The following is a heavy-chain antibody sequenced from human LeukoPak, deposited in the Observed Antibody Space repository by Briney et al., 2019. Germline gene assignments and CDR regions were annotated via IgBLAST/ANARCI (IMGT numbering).Heavy chain of an antibody. D-gene: IGHD3-10*01. CDR2: IYYSGST. CDR1: GGSISSGDYY. CDR3: ARASVVRGVIIPLGY. Sequence: SQTLSLTCTVSGGSISSGDYYWSWIRQPPGKGLEWIGYIYYSGSTYYNPSLKSRVTISVDTSKNQFSLKLSSVTAADTAVYYCARASVVRGVIIPLGYWGQGTLVTVSS. J-gene: IGHJ4*02. V-gene: IGHV4-30-4*01.